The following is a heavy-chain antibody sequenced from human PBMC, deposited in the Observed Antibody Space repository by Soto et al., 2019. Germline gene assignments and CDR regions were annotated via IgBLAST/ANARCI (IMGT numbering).Heavy chain of an antibody. CDR2: SSGSGDYI. J-gene: IGHJ6*02. CDR1: GFAFSSFS. CDR3: AKDSNNHQQGMDV. D-gene: IGHD4-4*01. Sequence: PGGALRLSCAASGFAFSSFSLNWIRRAPGKVLEGVSSSSGSGDYIYNADSVKGRFTITRDNTKTSVFLQMDSLRADDTALYVGAKDSNNHQQGMDVWGHGTAVTVSS. V-gene: IGHV3-21*01.